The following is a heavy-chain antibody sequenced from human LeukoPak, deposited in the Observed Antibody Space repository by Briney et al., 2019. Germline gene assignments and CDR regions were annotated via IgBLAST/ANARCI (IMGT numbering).Heavy chain of an antibody. CDR2: INPNSGGT. Sequence: ASVKVSCKASGYTFTGYYMHWVRQAPGQGLDWMGWINPNSGGTKYAQNFQGRATLTTDTSINTAYMELSSLRSDDMAVYYCAREGRNGYNEGYFDYWGQGTLVTVSS. V-gene: IGHV1-2*02. CDR3: AREGRNGYNEGYFDY. D-gene: IGHD5-24*01. J-gene: IGHJ4*02. CDR1: GYTFTGYY.